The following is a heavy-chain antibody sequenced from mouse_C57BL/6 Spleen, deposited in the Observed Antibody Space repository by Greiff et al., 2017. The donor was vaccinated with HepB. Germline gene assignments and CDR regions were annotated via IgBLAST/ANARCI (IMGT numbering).Heavy chain of an antibody. CDR3: ARQFDGPDEGYFDV. J-gene: IGHJ1*03. CDR1: GFTFSSYG. Sequence: EVQGVESGGDLVKPGGSLKLSCAASGFTFSSYGMSWVRQTPDKRLEWVATISSGGSYTYYPDSVKGRFTISRDNAKNTLYLQMSSLKSEDTAMYYWARQFDGPDEGYFDVWGTGTTVTVSS. D-gene: IGHD2-3*01. V-gene: IGHV5-6*01. CDR2: ISSGGSYT.